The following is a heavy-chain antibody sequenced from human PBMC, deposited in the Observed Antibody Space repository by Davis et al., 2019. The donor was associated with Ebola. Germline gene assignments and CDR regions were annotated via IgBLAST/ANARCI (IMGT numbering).Heavy chain of an antibody. J-gene: IGHJ6*04. CDR1: GFIFSTYT. V-gene: IGHV3-21*04. CDR2: ISSRSMYI. CDR3: AKSGLSFGVVKYHYGMDV. Sequence: GGSLRLSCAASGFIFSTYTMNWVRQAPGKGLEWVSSISSRSMYIYYADSVKGRFTISRDNAKNSLYLQMNSLRAEDTAVYYCAKSGLSFGVVKYHYGMDVWGKGTTVTVSS. D-gene: IGHD3-3*01.